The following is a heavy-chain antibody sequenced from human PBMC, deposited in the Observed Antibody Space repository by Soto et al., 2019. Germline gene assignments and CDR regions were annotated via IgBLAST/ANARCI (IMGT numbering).Heavy chain of an antibody. D-gene: IGHD2-15*01. V-gene: IGHV4-39*01. J-gene: IGHJ4*02. Sequence: LSLTCTVSGGSISSSSYYWGWIRQPPGKGLEWIGSIYYSGSTYYNPSLKSRVTISVDTSKNQFSLKLSSVTAADTAVYYCATKLTATVDYWGQGTLVTVSS. CDR2: IYYSGST. CDR3: ATKLTATVDY. CDR1: GGSISSSSYY.